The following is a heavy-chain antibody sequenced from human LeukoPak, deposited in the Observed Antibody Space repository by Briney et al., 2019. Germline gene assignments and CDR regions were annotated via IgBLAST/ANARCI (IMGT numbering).Heavy chain of an antibody. CDR3: ARDQNIVVVTGAFDY. Sequence: GGSLRLSCAASGFTFSSYAMHWVRQAPGKGLEWGAVISYDGSNKYYADSVKGRFTISRDNSKNTLYLQMNSLRAEDTAVYYCARDQNIVVVTGAFDYWGQGTLVTVSS. V-gene: IGHV3-30-3*01. CDR2: ISYDGSNK. CDR1: GFTFSSYA. J-gene: IGHJ4*02. D-gene: IGHD2-21*02.